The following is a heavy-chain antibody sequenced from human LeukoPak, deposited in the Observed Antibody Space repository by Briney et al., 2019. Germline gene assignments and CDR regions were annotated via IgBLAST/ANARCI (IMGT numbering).Heavy chain of an antibody. D-gene: IGHD3-10*01. CDR2: MNPNSGNT. V-gene: IGHV1-8*01. J-gene: IGHJ5*02. CDR3: ARGQPVLLWFGELLGSWFDP. CDR1: GYTFTSYD. Sequence: ASVTVSCKASGYTFTSYDINWVRQATGQGLEWMGWMNPNSGNTGYAQKLQGRVTMTRNTSISTAYMELSSLRSEDTAVYYCARGQPVLLWFGELLGSWFDPWGQGTLVTVSS.